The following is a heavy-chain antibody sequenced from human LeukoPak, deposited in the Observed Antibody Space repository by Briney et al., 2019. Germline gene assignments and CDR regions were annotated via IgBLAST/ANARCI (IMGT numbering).Heavy chain of an antibody. CDR2: ISSSAFI. Sequence: GGSLRLSCAASDFTFSSYGMNWVRQAPGKGLEWVSSISSSAFIYYADSVKGRFTISRDNAKNSLYLQMNSLRAEDTAVYYCARDGRGDYDYYDSSGYPFDFWGQGTLVTVSS. CDR3: ARDGRGDYDYYDSSGYPFDF. CDR1: DFTFSSYG. J-gene: IGHJ4*02. V-gene: IGHV3-21*01. D-gene: IGHD3-22*01.